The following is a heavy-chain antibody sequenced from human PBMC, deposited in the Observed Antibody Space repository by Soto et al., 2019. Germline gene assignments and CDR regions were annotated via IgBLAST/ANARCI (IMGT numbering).Heavy chain of an antibody. V-gene: IGHV3-53*01. Sequence: PGGSLRLSCAASGFAVDNKYMSWVRQAPGKGLEWVSGISDTGHTYYADSVMGRFTISRDNSENTLYLQMTTLRAEDTAIYYCAKDRLWFGRATEDYWGQGILVTVSS. J-gene: IGHJ4*02. CDR3: AKDRLWFGRATEDY. CDR2: ISDTGHT. D-gene: IGHD3-10*01. CDR1: GFAVDNKY.